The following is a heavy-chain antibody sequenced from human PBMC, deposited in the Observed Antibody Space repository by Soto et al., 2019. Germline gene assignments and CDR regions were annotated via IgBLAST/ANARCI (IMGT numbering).Heavy chain of an antibody. Sequence: GESLKISCAASGFTFSSYAMSWVRQAPGKGLEWVSAIRGSGGSTYYADSVKGRFTISRDNSKNTLYLQMNSLRAEDTAVYYCAKVPGIAAAGTYYYYMDVWGKGTTVTVSS. CDR1: GFTFSSYA. CDR2: IRGSGGST. V-gene: IGHV3-23*01. J-gene: IGHJ6*03. CDR3: AKVPGIAAAGTYYYYMDV. D-gene: IGHD6-13*01.